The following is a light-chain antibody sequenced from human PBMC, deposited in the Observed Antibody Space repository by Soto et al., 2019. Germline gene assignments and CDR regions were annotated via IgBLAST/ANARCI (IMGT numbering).Light chain of an antibody. CDR1: QSINSA. V-gene: IGKV3-15*01. Sequence: IGMTQSPATLSVSPGERATLACRASQSINSALAWYQQKPGQAPRLLIYGASTRATSIADRFSASGSGTEFTRTIRSLQSEDSAVYYCQQYHYWWTFGQGTKVEIK. CDR2: GAS. CDR3: QQYHYWWT. J-gene: IGKJ1*01.